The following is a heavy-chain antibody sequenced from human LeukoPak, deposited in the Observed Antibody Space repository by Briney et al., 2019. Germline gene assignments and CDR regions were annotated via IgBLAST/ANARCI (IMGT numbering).Heavy chain of an antibody. Sequence: SETLSLTCAVYSGSFSSYYWSWIRQPPGKGLEWIGEINHSGSTNYNPSLKSRVTISVDTSKNQFSLRLNSVTAADTAVYYCARGADGTAMPYFDNWGQGTLVTVSS. CDR2: INHSGST. CDR1: SGSFSSYY. CDR3: ARGADGTAMPYFDN. V-gene: IGHV4-34*01. J-gene: IGHJ4*02. D-gene: IGHD5-18*01.